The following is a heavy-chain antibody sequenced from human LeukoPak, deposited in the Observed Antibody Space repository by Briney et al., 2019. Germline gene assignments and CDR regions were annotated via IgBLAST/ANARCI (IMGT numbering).Heavy chain of an antibody. Sequence: PETLSLTCTVSGGSISSYYWSWIRQPPGKGLEWIGYIYYSGNTNYNPSLKSRVTISLDTSRNQFSLKLSSVTAADTAVYYCARRARATTGGDYFDYWGQGTLVTVSS. V-gene: IGHV4-59*08. D-gene: IGHD1-1*01. CDR1: GGSISSYY. CDR3: ARRARATTGGDYFDY. CDR2: IYYSGNT. J-gene: IGHJ4*02.